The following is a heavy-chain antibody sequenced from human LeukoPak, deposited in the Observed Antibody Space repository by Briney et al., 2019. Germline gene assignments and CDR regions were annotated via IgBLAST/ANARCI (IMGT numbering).Heavy chain of an antibody. CDR3: ASGMRVGPI. D-gene: IGHD1-26*01. CDR1: GFTFGPYT. Sequence: GGSLRLSCAASGFTFGPYTMNWVRQAPGKGLEWVSYISSSSDTIYYADSVKGRFTISRDNAKNSLYLQMNSLRVEDTAVYYCASGMRVGPIWGQGTLVTVSS. J-gene: IGHJ4*02. V-gene: IGHV3-48*04. CDR2: ISSSSDTI.